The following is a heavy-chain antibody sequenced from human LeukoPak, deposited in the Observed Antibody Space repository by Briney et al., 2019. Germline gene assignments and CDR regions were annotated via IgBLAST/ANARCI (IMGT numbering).Heavy chain of an antibody. CDR1: GFTFSSYA. Sequence: GGPLRLSCAASGFTFSSYAMSWVRQAPGKGLEWVSYISSSSSTIYYADSVKGRFTISRDNAKNSLYLQMNSLRAEDTAVYYCARVLHKRNYDSSDYYGYWGQGTPVTVSS. D-gene: IGHD3-22*01. CDR3: ARVLHKRNYDSSDYYGY. J-gene: IGHJ4*02. CDR2: ISSSSSTI. V-gene: IGHV3-48*01.